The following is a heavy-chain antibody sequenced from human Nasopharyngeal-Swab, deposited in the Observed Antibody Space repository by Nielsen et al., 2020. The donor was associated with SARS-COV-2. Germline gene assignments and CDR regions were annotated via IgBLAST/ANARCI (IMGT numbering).Heavy chain of an antibody. V-gene: IGHV3-23*01. Sequence: VRQAPGKGLEWVSAISGSGGSTYYADSVKGRFTISRDNSKNTLYLQMNSLRAEDTAVYYCAKEVDTVYYYYGMDVWGQGTTVTVSS. CDR2: ISGSGGST. J-gene: IGHJ6*02. CDR3: AKEVDTVYYYYGMDV. D-gene: IGHD5-18*01.